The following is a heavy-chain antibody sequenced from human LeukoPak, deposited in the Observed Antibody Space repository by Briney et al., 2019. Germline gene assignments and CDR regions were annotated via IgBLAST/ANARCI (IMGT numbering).Heavy chain of an antibody. CDR1: GFTVSSNY. V-gene: IGHV3-53*01. D-gene: IGHD1-7*01. J-gene: IGHJ4*02. CDR3: AKSARAGTTFFDY. CDR2: IYSGGNT. Sequence: HSGGSLRLSCAASGFTVSSNYMSWVRQAPGRGLEWVSIIYSGGNTYYADSVKGRFTISRDNSKNTLYLQMNSLRAEDTAVYYCAKSARAGTTFFDYWGQGTLVTVSS.